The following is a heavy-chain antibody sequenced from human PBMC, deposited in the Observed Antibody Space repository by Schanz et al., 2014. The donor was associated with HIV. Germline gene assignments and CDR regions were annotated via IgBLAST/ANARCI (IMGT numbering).Heavy chain of an antibody. CDR2: VNGDGSSA. V-gene: IGHV3-74*01. CDR1: GFTFSSYW. CDR3: ARNQLETTYYYGLDV. D-gene: IGHD1-1*01. Sequence: EEYLVESGGGLVQPGGSLRLSCAASGFTFSSYWMHWVRQTPGKGLVWVSRVNGDGSSAAYADSVKGRFTISRDTSKNTVYLQMNSLRAEDTAVYYCARNQLETTYYYGLDVWGQGTTVTVSS. J-gene: IGHJ6*02.